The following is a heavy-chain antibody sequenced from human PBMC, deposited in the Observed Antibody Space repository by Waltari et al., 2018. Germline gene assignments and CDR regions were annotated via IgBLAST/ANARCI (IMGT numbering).Heavy chain of an antibody. CDR1: GDSFLGYF. D-gene: IGHD2-21*01. CDR3: ARYGEVPPNYFFDY. V-gene: IGHV4-34*01. J-gene: IGHJ4*01. CDR2: IHHSGST. Sequence: QVQLHQWGAGQLKPSETLSLTCAVSGDSFLGYFWSWIRQSPGKGREWLGAIHHSGSTNYNPALASRVSLSVDTTKKQFSLRLTSVTAADAAVYYCARYGEVPPNYFFDYWGRGTLVTVSS.